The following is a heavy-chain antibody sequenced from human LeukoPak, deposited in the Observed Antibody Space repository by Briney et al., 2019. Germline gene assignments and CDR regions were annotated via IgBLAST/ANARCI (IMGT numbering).Heavy chain of an antibody. CDR1: GFTFSSYW. CDR3: ARENSYARAWSPFDF. CDR2: IKQDGSEK. D-gene: IGHD2-2*01. V-gene: IGHV3-7*01. Sequence: GGSLRLSCAASGFTFSSYWMSWIRQAPGKGLEWVANIKQDGSEKYYVDSVKGRFTISRDNAKNSLYLQMNSLRAEDTAVYYCARENSYARAWSPFDFWGQGALVTVSS. J-gene: IGHJ4*02.